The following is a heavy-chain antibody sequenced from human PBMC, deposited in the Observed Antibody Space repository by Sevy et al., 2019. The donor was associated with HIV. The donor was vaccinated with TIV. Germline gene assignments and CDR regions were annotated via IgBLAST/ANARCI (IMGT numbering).Heavy chain of an antibody. V-gene: IGHV3-21*01. D-gene: IGHD6-6*01. J-gene: IGHJ6*03. CDR1: GFTFSSYS. CDR2: ISSSSSYI. Sequence: GGSLRLSCAASGFTFSSYSMNWVRQAPGKGLEWVSSISSSSSYIYYADSVKGRFTISRDNAKNSLYLQMNSLRAEDTAGYYCARDLIGTRHYYYYYMDVWGKGTTVTVSS. CDR3: ARDLIGTRHYYYYYMDV.